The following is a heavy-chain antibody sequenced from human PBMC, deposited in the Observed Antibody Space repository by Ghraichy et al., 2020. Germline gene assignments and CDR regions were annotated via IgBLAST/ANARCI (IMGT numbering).Heavy chain of an antibody. D-gene: IGHD3-22*01. Sequence: GGSLRLSCAASGFTFSSYAMSWVRQAPGKGLEWLSAISGSGGSTYYADSVKGRFTISRDNAKNTLYLQMNSLRDEDTAVYYCAKDYYDDSSGYLNDAFDIGGQGTRVTVSS. CDR3: AKDYYDDSSGYLNDAFDI. J-gene: IGHJ3*02. CDR1: GFTFSSYA. V-gene: IGHV3-23*01. CDR2: ISGSGGST.